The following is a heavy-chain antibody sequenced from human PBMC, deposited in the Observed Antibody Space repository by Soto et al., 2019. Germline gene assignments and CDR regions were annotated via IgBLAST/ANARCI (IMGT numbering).Heavy chain of an antibody. CDR3: ARLYGSRGPFDY. J-gene: IGHJ4*02. Sequence: SETLSLTCAVYGGSFSGYYWSWIRQPPGKGLEWIGEMKHSGSTNYNPSLKSRVTISVDTSKNQFSLKLSSVTAADTAVYYCARLYGSRGPFDYWGQGTLVT. V-gene: IGHV4-34*01. CDR1: GGSFSGYY. CDR2: MKHSGST. D-gene: IGHD6-13*01.